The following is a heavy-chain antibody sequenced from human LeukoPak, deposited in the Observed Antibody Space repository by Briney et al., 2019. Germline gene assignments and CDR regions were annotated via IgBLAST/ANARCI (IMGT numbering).Heavy chain of an antibody. CDR3: AKEHCSSTSCYYNWFDP. CDR1: GFTFSSHA. D-gene: IGHD2-2*01. Sequence: GGSLRLSCAASGFTFSSHAMSWVRQAPGKGLEWVSAISGSGGSTYYADSVKGRFTISRDNSKNTLYLQMNSLRAEDTAVYYCAKEHCSSTSCYYNWFDPWGQGTLVTVSS. CDR2: ISGSGGST. J-gene: IGHJ5*02. V-gene: IGHV3-23*01.